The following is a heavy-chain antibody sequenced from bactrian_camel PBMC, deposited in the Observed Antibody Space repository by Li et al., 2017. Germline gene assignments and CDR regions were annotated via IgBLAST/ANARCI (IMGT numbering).Heavy chain of an antibody. D-gene: IGHD5*01. Sequence: HVQLVESGGGSVQAGGSLRLSCAPSGSIYDTMCMGWFRQAPGKERAAVAAHYTGTATKYVADSVKGRFDISQDNAKNVLYLEMNNLQPEDTAMYYCAARQPCRVWLGYEDPGEYNIWGQGTQVTVS. CDR2: HYTGTATK. J-gene: IGHJ4*01. CDR3: AARQPCRVWLGYEDPGEYNI. V-gene: IGHV3S54*01. CDR1: GSIYDTMC.